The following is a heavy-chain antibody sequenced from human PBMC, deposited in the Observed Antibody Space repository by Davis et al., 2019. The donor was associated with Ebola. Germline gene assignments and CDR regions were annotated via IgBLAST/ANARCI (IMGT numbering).Heavy chain of an antibody. D-gene: IGHD2-2*01. V-gene: IGHV3-21*04. CDR3: AKIHLVTRGYGMDV. CDR1: GFRFNDYS. Sequence: GESLKISCVSSGFRFNDYSMNWVRQAPGKGLEWISSIDSSSSYIYYPDSVKGRFTISRDNARNSVFLEMNSLRAEDTAVYYCAKIHLVTRGYGMDVWGKGTTVTVSS. CDR2: IDSSSSYI. J-gene: IGHJ6*04.